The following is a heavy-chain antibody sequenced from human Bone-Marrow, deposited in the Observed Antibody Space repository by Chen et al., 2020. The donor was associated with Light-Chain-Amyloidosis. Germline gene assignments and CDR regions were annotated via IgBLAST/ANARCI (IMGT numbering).Heavy chain of an antibody. CDR3: AKALFDYRYYYLDS. CDR2: SGGQSHNS. V-gene: IGHV3-9*01. CDR1: GLTFEDFA. D-gene: IGHD3-10*01. J-gene: IGHJ4*02. Sequence: EVQLVESGGALVQPGRSLRLSCEASGLTFEDFAMHWVRQIPGKGLEGVAISGGQSHNSAYGDSVKGRFIIARDNVKNSLYLQMNTLRVEDTAFYYCAKALFDYRYYYLDSWGQGTLVTVSS.